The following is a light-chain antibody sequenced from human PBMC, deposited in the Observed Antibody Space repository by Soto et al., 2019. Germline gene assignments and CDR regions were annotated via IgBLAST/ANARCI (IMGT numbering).Light chain of an antibody. CDR2: AAS. CDR1: QSLNND. J-gene: IGKJ2*01. V-gene: IGKV3-15*01. Sequence: EIILTQSPVTLSASPGERATLSCRASQSLNNDLAWYQHKPGQSPRLLIYAASSRASGVPARFSGSGSGTEFTITISGLQSEDFAVYDCQQYNDWRQYTFGQGTSL. CDR3: QQYNDWRQYT.